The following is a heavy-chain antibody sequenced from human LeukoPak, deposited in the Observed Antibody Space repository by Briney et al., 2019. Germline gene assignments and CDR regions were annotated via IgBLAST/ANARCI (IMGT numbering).Heavy chain of an antibody. CDR1: GGSISSSSYY. Sequence: PSETLSLTCTVSGGSISSSSYYWGWIRQPPGKGLEWIGSIYYSGSTYYNPSLKSRVTISVDTSKNQFSLKLSSVTAADTAVYYCARDRAGFCDYWGQGTLVTVSS. J-gene: IGHJ4*02. CDR2: IYYSGST. D-gene: IGHD3-10*01. V-gene: IGHV4-39*02. CDR3: ARDRAGFCDY.